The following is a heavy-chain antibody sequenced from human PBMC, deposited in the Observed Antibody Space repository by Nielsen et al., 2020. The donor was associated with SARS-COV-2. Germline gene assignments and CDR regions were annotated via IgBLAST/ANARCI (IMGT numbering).Heavy chain of an antibody. D-gene: IGHD6-6*01. Sequence: RQAPGKGLEWIGSIYYSGSTYYNPSLKSRVTISVDTSKNRFSLKLSSVTAADTAVYYCARTTYSSSPWGLDYWGQGTLVTVSS. CDR3: ARTTYSSSPWGLDY. CDR2: IYYSGST. V-gene: IGHV4-39*01. J-gene: IGHJ4*02.